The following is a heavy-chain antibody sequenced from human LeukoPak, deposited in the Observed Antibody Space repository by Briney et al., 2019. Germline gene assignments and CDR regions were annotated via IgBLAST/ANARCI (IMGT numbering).Heavy chain of an antibody. V-gene: IGHV4-4*07. CDR1: GGSISSYY. D-gene: IGHD3-22*01. J-gene: IGHJ4*02. CDR2: IYTSGST. Sequence: PSETLSLTCTVSGGSISSYYWSWIRQPARKGLEWIGRIYTSGSTNYNPSLKSRVTMSVDTSKNQFSLKLSSVTAADTAVYYCARGEYYYDSSGYTTFDYWGQGTLVTVSS. CDR3: ARGEYYYDSSGYTTFDY.